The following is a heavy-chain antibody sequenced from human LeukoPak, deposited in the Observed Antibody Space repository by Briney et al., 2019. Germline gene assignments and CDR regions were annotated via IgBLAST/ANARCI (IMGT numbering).Heavy chain of an antibody. V-gene: IGHV3-11*01. CDR3: ARGNLDPHYYGSGSYLFSSYSYGMDV. CDR2: ISSSGSTI. Sequence: GGSLRLSCAASGFTFSDYYMSWSRQAPGKRLEWVSYISSSGSTIYYADSVKSRFSTSRGNAKNSLYLQMNSVRDEDTTLYYWARGNLDPHYYGSGSYLFSSYSYGMDVWGQGTTVTVSS. CDR1: GFTFSDYY. D-gene: IGHD3-10*01. J-gene: IGHJ6*02.